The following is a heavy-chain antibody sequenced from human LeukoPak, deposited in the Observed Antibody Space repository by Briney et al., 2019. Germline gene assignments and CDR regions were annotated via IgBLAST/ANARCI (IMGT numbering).Heavy chain of an antibody. D-gene: IGHD1-26*01. V-gene: IGHV1-46*01. CDR3: ARVLSGSYVNSAFDI. CDR2: INPSGGST. Sequence: ASVKVSCKASGYTSTSYYMHWVRQAPGQGLEWMGIINPSGGSTSYAQKFQGRVTMTRDTSTSTVYMELSSLRSEDTAVYYCARVLSGSYVNSAFDIWGQGTMVTVSS. J-gene: IGHJ3*02. CDR1: GYTSTSYY.